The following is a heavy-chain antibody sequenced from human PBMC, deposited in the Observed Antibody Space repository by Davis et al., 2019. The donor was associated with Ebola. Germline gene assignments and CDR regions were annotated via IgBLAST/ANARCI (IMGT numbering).Heavy chain of an antibody. V-gene: IGHV4-39*01. CDR3: ARHMSAALDY. CDR1: DGSISSSSYY. J-gene: IGHJ4*02. D-gene: IGHD6-13*01. CDR2: IYYSGST. Sequence: SETLSLTCTVSDGSISSSSYYWGWIRQPPGKGLEWIGSIYYSGSTYYNPSLKSRVTISVDTSKNQFSLKLSSVTAADTAVYYCARHMSAALDYWGQGTLVTVSS.